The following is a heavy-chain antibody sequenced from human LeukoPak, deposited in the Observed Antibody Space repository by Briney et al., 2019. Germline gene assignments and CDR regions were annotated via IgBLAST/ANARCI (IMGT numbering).Heavy chain of an antibody. V-gene: IGHV1-2*02. J-gene: IGHJ4*02. CDR1: GYTFTGYY. CDR2: INPNSGGT. Sequence: ASVKVSCKASGYTFTGYYMHWVRQAPGQGLERMGWINPNSGGTNYAQKFQGRVTMTRDTSISTAYMELSRLRSDDTAVYYCARGYCSSTSCYTPPDYWGQGTLVTVSS. D-gene: IGHD2-2*02. CDR3: ARGYCSSTSCYTPPDY.